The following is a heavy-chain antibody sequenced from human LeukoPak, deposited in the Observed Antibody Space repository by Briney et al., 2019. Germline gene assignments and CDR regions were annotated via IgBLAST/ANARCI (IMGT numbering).Heavy chain of an antibody. J-gene: IGHJ5*02. CDR3: ARGSPQGGPAGNWFDP. V-gene: IGHV4-59*01. D-gene: IGHD6-13*01. CDR2: IYYSGGT. Sequence: PSETLSLTCTVSGGSINYYYWMWIRQPPGKGLEWIGYIYYSGGTHYNPSLKSRVTMLVDTSKNQFSLKLTAVTAADTAVYYCARGSPQGGPAGNWFDPWGQGTLVTVSS. CDR1: GGSINYYY.